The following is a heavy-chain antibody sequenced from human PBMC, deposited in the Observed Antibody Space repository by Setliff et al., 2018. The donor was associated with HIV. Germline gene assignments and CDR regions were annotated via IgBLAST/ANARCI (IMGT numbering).Heavy chain of an antibody. V-gene: IGHV4-61*10. CDR2: IYNSGST. J-gene: IGHJ6*02. Sequence: SETLSLTCSVSGGSISSGSYYWSWIRQPAGKGLEWIGRIYNSGSTIYNPSLKSRVTLSLDTSKNQFSLKLRSVTAADTAVYYCAREERKAPAGSGYYYYGMDVWGQGTMVTVSS. CDR3: AREERKAPAGSGYYYYGMDV. CDR1: GGSISSGSYY. D-gene: IGHD6-13*01.